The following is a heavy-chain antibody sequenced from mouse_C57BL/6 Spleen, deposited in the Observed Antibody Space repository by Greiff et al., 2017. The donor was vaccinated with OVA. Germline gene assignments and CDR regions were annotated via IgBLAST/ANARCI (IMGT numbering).Heavy chain of an antibody. CDR1: GYSITSDY. D-gene: IGHD1-1*01. Sequence: DVMLVESGPGLAKPSQTLSLTCSVTGYSITSDYWNWIRKFPGNKLEYMGYISYSGSTYYNPSLKSRISITRDTSKNQYYLQLNSVTTEDTATYYCARLGGGSSYAMDYWGQGTSVTVSS. CDR3: ARLGGGSSYAMDY. CDR2: ISYSGST. J-gene: IGHJ4*01. V-gene: IGHV3-8*01.